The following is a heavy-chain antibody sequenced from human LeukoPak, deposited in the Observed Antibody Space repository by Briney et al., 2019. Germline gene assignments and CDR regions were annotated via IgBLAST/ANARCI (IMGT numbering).Heavy chain of an antibody. CDR2: IYYSGST. J-gene: IGHJ4*02. Sequence: PSETLSLTCTVSGGSISGYYWGWIRQPPGKGLEWIGYIYYSGSTNYNPSLKSRVTISVDTSKNQFSLKLSSVTAADTAVYYCARSNHYYDSSGYPVDYWGQGTLVTVSS. CDR3: ARSNHYYDSSGYPVDY. D-gene: IGHD3-22*01. CDR1: GGSISGYY. V-gene: IGHV4-59*01.